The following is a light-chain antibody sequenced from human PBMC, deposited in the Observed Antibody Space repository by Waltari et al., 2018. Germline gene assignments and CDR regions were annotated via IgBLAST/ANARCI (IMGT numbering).Light chain of an antibody. CDR2: WAS. CDR1: QTVLYSSTNKNY. Sequence: DIVMTQSPDSLAVSLGERATTTCKSSQTVLYSSTNKNYLAWYQQKPGQPPKLLIYWASTRESWVPDRFSGSGSGTDFTLTVSSLQAEDVAVYYCHQYYTTPYTFGQGTKLKIK. CDR3: HQYYTTPYT. J-gene: IGKJ2*01. V-gene: IGKV4-1*01.